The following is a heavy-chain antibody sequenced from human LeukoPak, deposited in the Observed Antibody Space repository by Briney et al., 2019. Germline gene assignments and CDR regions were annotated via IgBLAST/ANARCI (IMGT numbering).Heavy chain of an antibody. J-gene: IGHJ5*02. CDR1: GGSFSGYY. Sequence: KPSETLSLTCAVYGGSFSGYYWSWIRQPPGKGLEWIGEINHSGSTNYNPSLKSRVTISVDTSKNQFSLKLSSVTAADTAVYYCARARRLYCSSTSCYSNWFDPWGQGTLVTVSS. D-gene: IGHD2-2*01. CDR2: INHSGST. V-gene: IGHV4-34*01. CDR3: ARARRLYCSSTSCYSNWFDP.